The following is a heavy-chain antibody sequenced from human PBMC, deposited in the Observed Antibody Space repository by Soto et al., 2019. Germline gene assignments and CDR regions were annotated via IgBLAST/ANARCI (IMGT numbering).Heavy chain of an antibody. CDR2: TFYRSKWYS. CDR1: GYSVSRNSAA. J-gene: IGHJ5*01. CDR3: ARGYCSGSSCFSDWFDS. D-gene: IGHD2-15*01. V-gene: IGHV6-1*01. Sequence: PSQTLSLTCAISGYSVSRNSAAWNWIRQSPSRGLEWLGRTFYRSKWYSEYALSVKSRISINPDTSKNQFSLQLNSVTPEDTAIYYCARGYCSGSSCFSDWFDSWGQGTLVTVSS.